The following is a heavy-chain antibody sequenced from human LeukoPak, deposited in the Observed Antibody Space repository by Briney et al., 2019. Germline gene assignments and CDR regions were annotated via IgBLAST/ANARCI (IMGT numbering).Heavy chain of an antibody. CDR1: GFTFDDYA. D-gene: IGHD2-15*01. J-gene: IGHJ4*02. Sequence: GGSLRLSCAASGFTFDDYAMHWVRQAPGKGLEWASGISWNSGSIGYADSVKGRFTISRDNAKNSLYLQMNSLRAEDTALYYCAKARAATHCSGGSCYFDYWGQGTLVTVSS. V-gene: IGHV3-9*01. CDR2: ISWNSGSI. CDR3: AKARAATHCSGGSCYFDY.